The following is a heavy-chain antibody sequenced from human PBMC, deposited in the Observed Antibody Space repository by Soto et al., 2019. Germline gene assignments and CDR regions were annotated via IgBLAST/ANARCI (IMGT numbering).Heavy chain of an antibody. CDR3: AREGDYVWGSYRHPFDY. D-gene: IGHD3-16*02. V-gene: IGHV1-69*01. CDR2: IITIFGTA. Sequence: QVQLVQPGAEVKKPGSSVKVSCKASGGTFSSYAISWVRQAPGQGLEWMGGIITIFGTANYAQKFQGRVTIPGDESTRTDYRALCSLRSEDTAVYYCAREGDYVWGSYRHPFDYWGQGTLVTVSS. CDR1: GGTFSSYA. J-gene: IGHJ4*02.